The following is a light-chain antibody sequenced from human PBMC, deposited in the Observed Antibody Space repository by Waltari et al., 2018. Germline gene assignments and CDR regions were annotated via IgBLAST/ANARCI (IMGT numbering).Light chain of an antibody. J-gene: IGKJ1*01. V-gene: IGKV3-20*01. CDR1: QSVSRA. CDR2: AAS. Sequence: EIVLTQSPGTLSLPQGERATLSCRASQSVSRALAWYQQKPGQAPRLLIYAASSRATGIPDRFSGSGSGTDFSLTISRLEPEDFAVYYCQHYVRLPVTFGQGTKVEIK. CDR3: QHYVRLPVT.